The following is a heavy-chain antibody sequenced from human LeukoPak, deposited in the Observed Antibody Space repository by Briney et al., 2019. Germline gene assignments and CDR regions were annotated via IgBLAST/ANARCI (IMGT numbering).Heavy chain of an antibody. CDR3: ASTSGYYDYYYGMDV. Sequence: PSETLSLTCAVYGGSFSGYYWSWIRQPPGKGLEWIGYIYYSGSTNYNPSLKSRVTISVDTSKNQFSLKLSSVTAADTAVYYCASTSGYYDYYYGMDVWGQGTTVTVSS. V-gene: IGHV4-59*01. CDR2: IYYSGST. CDR1: GGSFSGYY. D-gene: IGHD3-3*01. J-gene: IGHJ6*02.